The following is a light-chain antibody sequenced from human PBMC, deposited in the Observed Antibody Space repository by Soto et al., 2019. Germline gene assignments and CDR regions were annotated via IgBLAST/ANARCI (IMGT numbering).Light chain of an antibody. CDR2: AAS. Sequence: DIQMTQSPSSLSASVGDRVTITCRASQSISTYLSWYQQKPGKAPSLLIYAASTLQSGVPSRFSGSGSGTDFTLTINSLQPEDSATYYCQQTYTVPTWTFGQGTKVEIK. J-gene: IGKJ1*01. CDR3: QQTYTVPTWT. CDR1: QSISTY. V-gene: IGKV1-39*01.